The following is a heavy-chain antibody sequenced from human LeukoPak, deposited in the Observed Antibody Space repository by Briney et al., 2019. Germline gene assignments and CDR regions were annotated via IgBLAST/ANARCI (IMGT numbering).Heavy chain of an antibody. CDR1: SFSNYG. D-gene: IGHD3-3*01. CDR2: IYYSGST. Sequence: SFSNYGMHWIRQPPGKGLEWIGSIYYSGSTYYNPSLKSRVTISVDTSKNQFSLKLSSVTAADTAVYYCAGEWGDYDFSWGQGTLVTVSS. J-gene: IGHJ5*02. CDR3: AGEWGDYDFS. V-gene: IGHV4-39*07.